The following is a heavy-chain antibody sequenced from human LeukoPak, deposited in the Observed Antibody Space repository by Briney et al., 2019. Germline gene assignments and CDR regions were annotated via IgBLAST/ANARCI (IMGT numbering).Heavy chain of an antibody. Sequence: GGSLRLSCTAFGFTFGDYGLSWFRQAPGKGLEWIGFIRSKKVFGGAIEYAASVKGRFTFSRDDSKSIAYLQMNDLRTDDTAVYYCTRDWWRLGFVYWGQGTLVTVSS. J-gene: IGHJ4*02. CDR2: IRSKKVFGGAI. V-gene: IGHV3-49*03. CDR1: GFTFGDYG. D-gene: IGHD2-21*02. CDR3: TRDWWRLGFVY.